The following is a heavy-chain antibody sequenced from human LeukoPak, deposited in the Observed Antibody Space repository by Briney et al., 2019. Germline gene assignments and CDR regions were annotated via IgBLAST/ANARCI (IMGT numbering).Heavy chain of an antibody. CDR3: ARGSRGGYNWFDP. CDR2: IHYSGST. D-gene: IGHD3-16*01. Sequence: PSETLSLTCTVSGGSIGSYYWSWIRQSPGKGLEWIGYIHYSGSTNYNPSLKSRVTISVDTSKNQFSLRLNSVTAADTALYYCARGSRGGYNWFDPWGQGALVIVSS. CDR1: GGSIGSYY. J-gene: IGHJ5*02. V-gene: IGHV4-59*01.